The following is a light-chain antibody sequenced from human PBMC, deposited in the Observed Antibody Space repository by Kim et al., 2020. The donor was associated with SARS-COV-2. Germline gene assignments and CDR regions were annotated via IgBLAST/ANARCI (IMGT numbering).Light chain of an antibody. CDR3: SSYAGSNTLV. CDR1: SSDVGGYNY. J-gene: IGLJ3*02. V-gene: IGLV2-8*01. CDR2: EVS. Sequence: GQSDTNSCTGTSSDVGGYNYVSWYHQHPGKAPKLMIYEVSKRPSGVPDRFSGSKSGNTASLTVSGLQAEDEADYYCSSYAGSNTLVFGGGTQLTVL.